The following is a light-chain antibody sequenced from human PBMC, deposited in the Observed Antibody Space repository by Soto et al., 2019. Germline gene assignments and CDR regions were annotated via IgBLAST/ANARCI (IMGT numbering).Light chain of an antibody. CDR2: DVT. CDR1: SSDVGGYNY. CDR3: SSFTSSSTVL. Sequence: QSALTQPASVSGSLGQSITISCTGTSSDVGGYNYVSWYQHHPGKDPKVVIFDVTKRPSGVSSRFSGSKSGNTASLTVSGLQAEDEGDYYCSSFTSSSTVLFGGGTKLTVL. J-gene: IGLJ2*01. V-gene: IGLV2-14*03.